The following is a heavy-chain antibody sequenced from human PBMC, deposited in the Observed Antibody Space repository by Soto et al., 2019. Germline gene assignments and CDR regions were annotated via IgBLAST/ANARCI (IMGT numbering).Heavy chain of an antibody. Sequence: SETLSLTCTVSGCSISSSGYYWGWIRQPPGKGLEWIGSIYYSGSTYYNPSLKSRVTISVDTSKNQFSLKLSSVTAADTAVYYCARRLYYDSSGFEGGGMDVWGQGTTVTVSS. CDR1: GCSISSSGYY. CDR3: ARRLYYDSSGFEGGGMDV. J-gene: IGHJ6*02. D-gene: IGHD3-22*01. V-gene: IGHV4-39*01. CDR2: IYYSGST.